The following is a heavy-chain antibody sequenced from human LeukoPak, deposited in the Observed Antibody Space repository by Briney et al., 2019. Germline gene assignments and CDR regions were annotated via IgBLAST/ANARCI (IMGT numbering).Heavy chain of an antibody. CDR1: GYSISSGYY. J-gene: IGHJ6*04. V-gene: IGHV4-38-2*02. D-gene: IGHD3-3*01. Sequence: SETLSLTCTVSGYSISSGYYWSWIRQPPGKGLEWIGEINHSGSTNYNPSLKSRVTISVDTSKNQFSLKLSSVTAADTAVYYCARDDFWSRPGDVWGKGTTVTVSS. CDR2: INHSGST. CDR3: ARDDFWSRPGDV.